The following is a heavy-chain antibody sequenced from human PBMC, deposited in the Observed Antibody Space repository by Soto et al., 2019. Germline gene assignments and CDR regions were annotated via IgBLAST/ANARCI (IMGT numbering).Heavy chain of an antibody. V-gene: IGHV3-23*01. D-gene: IGHD2-21*01. CDR2: ISGSGGST. CDR1: GFTFISYA. J-gene: IGHJ4*02. CDR3: AKDPGIVVVAGPFDY. Sequence: GPLRLSCAASGFTFISYAMSCFRQSPVKGLEWVSAISGSGGSTYYADSVKGRFTISRDNSKNTLYLQMNSLRAEDTAVYYCAKDPGIVVVAGPFDYWGQGTLVTVSS.